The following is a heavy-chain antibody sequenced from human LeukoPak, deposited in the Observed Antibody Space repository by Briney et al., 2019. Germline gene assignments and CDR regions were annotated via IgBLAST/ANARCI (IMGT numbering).Heavy chain of an antibody. CDR3: AKDIGDCSGGSCRTPYDY. Sequence: GGSLRLSCAASGFTFSSYAMSWVRQAPGKGLEWVSAISGSGGSTYCADSVKGRFTISRDNSKNTLYLQMNSLRAEDTAVYYCAKDIGDCSGGSCRTPYDYWGQGTLVTVSS. J-gene: IGHJ4*02. V-gene: IGHV3-23*01. D-gene: IGHD2-15*01. CDR1: GFTFSSYA. CDR2: ISGSGGST.